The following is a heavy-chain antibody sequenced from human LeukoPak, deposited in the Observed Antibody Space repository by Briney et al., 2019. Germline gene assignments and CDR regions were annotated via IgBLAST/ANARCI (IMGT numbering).Heavy chain of an antibody. J-gene: IGHJ5*02. V-gene: IGHV4-39*07. D-gene: IGHD6-6*01. CDR3: ARVSSSPGTNWFDP. CDR1: GGSISSSSYY. Sequence: SETLSLTCTVSGGSISSSSYYWGWIRQPPGKGLEWIGSIYYSGSTYYNPSLKSRVTISVDTSKNQFSLKLSSVTAADTAVYYCARVSSSPGTNWFDPWGQGTLVTVSS. CDR2: IYYSGST.